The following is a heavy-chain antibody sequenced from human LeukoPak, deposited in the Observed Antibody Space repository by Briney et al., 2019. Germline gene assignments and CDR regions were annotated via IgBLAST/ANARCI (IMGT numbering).Heavy chain of an antibody. Sequence: SETLSLTCTVSGGSISSGDYYWSWIRQPPEKGLEWIGYIYYSGTTYYNPSLKSRVTISVDTSKNQFSLKLSSVTAADTAVYYCARNVAMNWFDPWGQGTLVTVSS. D-gene: IGHD2-21*01. CDR1: GGSISSGDYY. CDR2: IYYSGTT. CDR3: ARNVAMNWFDP. J-gene: IGHJ5*02. V-gene: IGHV4-30-4*01.